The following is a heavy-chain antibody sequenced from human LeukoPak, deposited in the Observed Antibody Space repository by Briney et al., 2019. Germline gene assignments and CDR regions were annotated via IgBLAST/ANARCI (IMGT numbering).Heavy chain of an antibody. CDR3: AKDHYWSIDY. CDR1: GFTFSSYA. Sequence: PGGSLRLSCAASGFTFSSYAMSWVRQAPGKGLELVSGISGSGGSTNYADSVKGRFTISRDIAKNTLYLQMNSLRAEDTGVYYCAKDHYWSIDYWGRGTLVTVSS. CDR2: ISGSGGST. D-gene: IGHD1-1*01. V-gene: IGHV3-23*01. J-gene: IGHJ4*02.